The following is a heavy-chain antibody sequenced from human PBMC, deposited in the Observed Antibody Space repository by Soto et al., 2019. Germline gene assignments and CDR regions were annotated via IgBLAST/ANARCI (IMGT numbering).Heavy chain of an antibody. CDR2: ISGSGGST. V-gene: IGHV3-23*01. CDR3: AKDLEPYGSGSYSY. D-gene: IGHD3-10*01. CDR1: GFTFSSYA. J-gene: IGHJ4*02. Sequence: EVQLLESGGGLVQPGGSLRLSCAASGFTFSSYAMSWVRQAPGKGLEWVLAISGSGGSTYYADSVKGRFTISRDNSKNTLYLQMNSLRAEDTAVYYCAKDLEPYGSGSYSYWGQGTLVTVSS.